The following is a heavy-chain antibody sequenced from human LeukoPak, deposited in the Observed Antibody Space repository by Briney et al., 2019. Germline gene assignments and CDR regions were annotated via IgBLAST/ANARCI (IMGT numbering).Heavy chain of an antibody. CDR1: GYSITSGYY. CDR3: VRYNNYGYYFDY. J-gene: IGHJ4*02. CDR2: IYHSGST. V-gene: IGHV4-38-2*01. D-gene: IGHD4-11*01. Sequence: PWETLSLTCAVSGYSITSGYYWGWIRQPPGEGLEWIGSIYHSGSTYYNPSLKSRLTISVDTSKNQFSLRLSSVTAADTAVYYCVRYNNYGYYFDYWGQGTLVTVSS.